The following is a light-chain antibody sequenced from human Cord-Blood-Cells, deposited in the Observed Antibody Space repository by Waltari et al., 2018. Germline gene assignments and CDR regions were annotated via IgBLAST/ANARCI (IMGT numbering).Light chain of an antibody. CDR2: DAS. V-gene: IGKV1-33*01. J-gene: IGKJ5*01. CDR3: QQYDNLPRSA. Sequence: DIQMTQSPSSLSASVGDRVTITCQASQDISNYLNCYQQKPGKAPKLLIYDASNLETGVPSRFSGSGSGTDFTFTISSLQPEDIATYYCQQYDNLPRSAFGQGTRLEIK. CDR1: QDISNY.